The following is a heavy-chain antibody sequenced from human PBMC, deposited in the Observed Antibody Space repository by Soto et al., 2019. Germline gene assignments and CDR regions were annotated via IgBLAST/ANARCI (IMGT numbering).Heavy chain of an antibody. Sequence: ASVKVSCKASGYTFTSYGISCVRQAPGQGLEWMGWISAYNGNTNYAQKLQGRVTMTTDTSTSTAYMELRSLRSDDTAVYYCAKSEAFWSGPRADVWGKGTTVTVSS. CDR3: AKSEAFWSGPRADV. D-gene: IGHD3-3*01. CDR1: GYTFTSYG. V-gene: IGHV1-18*01. J-gene: IGHJ6*04. CDR2: ISAYNGNT.